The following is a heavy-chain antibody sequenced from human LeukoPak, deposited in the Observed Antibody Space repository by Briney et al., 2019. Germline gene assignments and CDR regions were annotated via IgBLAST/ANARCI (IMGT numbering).Heavy chain of an antibody. CDR3: ARLVVGAFAM. Sequence: GESLKISCKGSGHSFTSQWIGWVRQMPGKGLEWMGIIYPDDSDTRYSPSFQGQVTISADKSTSTAYLQWSSLKASDTAIYYCARLVVGAFAMWGQGTMVTVSS. CDR1: GHSFTSQW. J-gene: IGHJ3*02. D-gene: IGHD6-6*01. V-gene: IGHV5-51*01. CDR2: IYPDDSDT.